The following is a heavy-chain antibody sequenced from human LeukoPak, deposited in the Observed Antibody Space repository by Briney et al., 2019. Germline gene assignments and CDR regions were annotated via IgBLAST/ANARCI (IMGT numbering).Heavy chain of an antibody. CDR1: GFTFSSYG. CDR2: ISYDGSNK. D-gene: IGHD6-19*01. Sequence: GGSLRLSCAASGFTFSSYGKHWVRQAPGKGLEWVAVISYDGSNKYYADSVKGRFTISRDNSKNTLYLQMNSLRAEDTAVYYCAKDMVWAAVAGTVDYWGQGTLVTVSS. J-gene: IGHJ4*02. CDR3: AKDMVWAAVAGTVDY. V-gene: IGHV3-30*18.